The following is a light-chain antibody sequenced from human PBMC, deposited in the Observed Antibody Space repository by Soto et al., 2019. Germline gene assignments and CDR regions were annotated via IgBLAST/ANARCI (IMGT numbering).Light chain of an antibody. J-gene: IGKJ4*01. CDR1: QSISSN. CDR2: RTS. Sequence: EIVLTQSPGTLSLSPGERATLSCRASQSISSNLAWYQQKPGQAPRLLMFRTSSRATGFPARFSGSGSGTEFNLTISSLQSEDFGVSYCQQYNNWPRATFGGGTKVDIK. V-gene: IGKV3-15*01. CDR3: QQYNNWPRAT.